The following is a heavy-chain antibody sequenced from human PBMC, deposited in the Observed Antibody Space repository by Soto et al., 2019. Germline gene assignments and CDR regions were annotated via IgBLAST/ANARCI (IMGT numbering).Heavy chain of an antibody. J-gene: IGHJ3*02. CDR3: ARVVGAWTNAFDI. CDR1: GGTFSSYA. Sequence: SVKVSCKASGGTFSSYAISWVRQAPGQGLEWMGGIIPIFGTANYAQKFQGRVTITADESTSTAYMELSSLRSEDTAVYYCARVVGAWTNAFDIWGQGTMVTVSS. V-gene: IGHV1-69*13. D-gene: IGHD1-26*01. CDR2: IIPIFGTA.